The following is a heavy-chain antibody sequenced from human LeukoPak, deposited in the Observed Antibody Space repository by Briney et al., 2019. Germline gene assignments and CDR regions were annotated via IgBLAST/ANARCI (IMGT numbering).Heavy chain of an antibody. CDR1: GGSFSGYY. D-gene: IGHD6-13*01. Sequence: SETLSLTCAVYGGSFSGYYWSWIRQPPGKGLEWIGEINHSGSTNYNPSLKSRVTISVDTSKNQFSLKLSSVTAADTAVYCCARVSSSSWYYFDYWGQGTLVTVSS. J-gene: IGHJ4*02. CDR2: INHSGST. V-gene: IGHV4-34*01. CDR3: ARVSSSSWYYFDY.